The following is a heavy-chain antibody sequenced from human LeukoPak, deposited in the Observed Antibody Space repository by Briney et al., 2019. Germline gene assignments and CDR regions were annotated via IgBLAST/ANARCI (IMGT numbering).Heavy chain of an antibody. J-gene: IGHJ4*02. V-gene: IGHV4-34*01. CDR3: ARGYCSGGSCHWDY. Sequence: PSETMSLTCAVYGGSFSGYYWSWIRQPPGKGLEWIGEINHSGSTNYNPSLKSRVTISVDTSKNQFSLKLSSVTAADTAVYYCARGYCSGGSCHWDYWGQGTLVTVSS. CDR1: GGSFSGYY. CDR2: INHSGST. D-gene: IGHD2-15*01.